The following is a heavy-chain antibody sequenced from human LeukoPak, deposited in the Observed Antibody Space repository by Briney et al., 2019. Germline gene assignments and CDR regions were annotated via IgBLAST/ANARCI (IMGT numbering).Heavy chain of an antibody. D-gene: IGHD3-9*01. CDR2: ISGSGGST. Sequence: GGSLRLSCAASGFTFSSYAMSWVRQAPGKGLEWVSAISGSGGSTYYADSVKGRFTISRDNSKNTLYLQMNSLRAEDTAVYYCARGYDILTLGLYFDYWGQGTLVTVSS. J-gene: IGHJ4*02. CDR1: GFTFSSYA. V-gene: IGHV3-23*01. CDR3: ARGYDILTLGLYFDY.